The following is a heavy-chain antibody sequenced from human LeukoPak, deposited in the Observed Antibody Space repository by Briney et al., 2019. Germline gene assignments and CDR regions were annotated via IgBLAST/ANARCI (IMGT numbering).Heavy chain of an antibody. V-gene: IGHV4-39*01. CDR3: STRNILAWYFDL. D-gene: IGHD3-9*01. CDR2: IYSSGSV. Sequence: SETLSLTCTVSGGSISSSRYYWGWIRQPPGKGLEWIGSIYSSGSVYYNPSLKSRVTISLDTSKNQFSLKLSSVTAADTAVCYCSTRNILAWYFDLWGRGTLVTVSS. J-gene: IGHJ2*01. CDR1: GGSISSSRYY.